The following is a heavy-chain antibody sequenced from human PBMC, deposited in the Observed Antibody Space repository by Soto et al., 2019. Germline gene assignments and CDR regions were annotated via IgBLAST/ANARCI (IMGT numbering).Heavy chain of an antibody. Sequence: QVQLVESGGDLVKPGGSLRLSCAASGFTFSDYYMNWIRQAPGKGLEWVSYISSSSRYTNSADSVKGRFTISRDNAKNSLFLQMNSLRAEDTAVYYCARAYGRDRYFDLWGRGTLVTVSS. V-gene: IGHV3-11*05. CDR3: ARAYGRDRYFDL. CDR2: ISSSSRYT. CDR1: GFTFSDYY. J-gene: IGHJ2*01. D-gene: IGHD4-17*01.